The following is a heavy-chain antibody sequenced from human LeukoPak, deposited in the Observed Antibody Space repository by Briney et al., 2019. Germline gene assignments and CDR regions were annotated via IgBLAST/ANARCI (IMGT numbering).Heavy chain of an antibody. D-gene: IGHD2-21*02. CDR1: GGSISSYY. Sequence: TLSLTCTVSGGSISSYYWSWIRQPAGKGLEWIGRIYISGSTNYNPSLKSRVTISVDTSKNQFSLKLSSVTAADTAVYYCAREAYCGGDCYSGFDYWGQGTLVTVSS. CDR2: IYISGST. V-gene: IGHV4-4*07. J-gene: IGHJ4*02. CDR3: AREAYCGGDCYSGFDY.